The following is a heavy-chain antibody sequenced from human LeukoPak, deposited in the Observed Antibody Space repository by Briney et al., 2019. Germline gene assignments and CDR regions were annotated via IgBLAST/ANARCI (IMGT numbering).Heavy chain of an antibody. CDR2: IYYSGST. J-gene: IGHJ4*02. Sequence: SETLSLTCTVSGGSISSYYWSWIRQPPGKGLEWIGYIYYSGSTNYNPSLKSRVTISVDTSKNQFSLKLSSVTAADTAVYYCARHSDSSSWFYFDYWGQGTLVTVSS. CDR1: GGSISSYY. V-gene: IGHV4-59*08. CDR3: ARHSDSSSWFYFDY. D-gene: IGHD6-13*01.